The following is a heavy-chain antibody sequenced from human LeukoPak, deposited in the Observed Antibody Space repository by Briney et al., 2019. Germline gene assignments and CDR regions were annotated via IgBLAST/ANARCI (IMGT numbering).Heavy chain of an antibody. CDR1: AFSNAW. Sequence: GGSVRLSCVASAFSNAWMNWIRQAPGKGLEWVGRVKSKVHGGTIDYAAPVKGRFTISREDSKNTMSLQMNSLKTEDTAVYYCTTEYYYGMNVWGLGTTVTVSS. V-gene: IGHV3-15*07. CDR2: VKSKVHGGTI. J-gene: IGHJ6*02. CDR3: TTEYYYGMNV.